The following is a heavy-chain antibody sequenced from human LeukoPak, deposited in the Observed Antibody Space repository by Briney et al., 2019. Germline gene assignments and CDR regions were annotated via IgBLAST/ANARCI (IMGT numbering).Heavy chain of an antibody. CDR1: GYTFTSYW. CDR2: IYPGDSDT. CDR3: ASRVAVAGTSFDY. D-gene: IGHD6-19*01. V-gene: IGHV5-51*03. J-gene: IGHJ4*02. Sequence: GESLKISCKGSGYTFTSYWIGWVRQMPGKGLERMGIIYPGDSDTRYSPSFQGQVTISADKSISTAYLQWSILKASDTAMYYCASRVAVAGTSFDYGSQGTLVTVSS.